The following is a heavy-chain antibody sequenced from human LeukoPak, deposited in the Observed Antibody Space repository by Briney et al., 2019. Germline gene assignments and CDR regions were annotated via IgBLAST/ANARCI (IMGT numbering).Heavy chain of an antibody. CDR3: ATAGGLAARPNWFDP. D-gene: IGHD6-6*01. CDR1: GYTLTELS. CDR2: FDPEDGET. Sequence: ASGKLSCKVSGYTLTELSMHWARQAPGKGLERMGGFDPEDGETIYAQKFQGRVTMTADTTTDTAYMELRSLRSEDTAVYYCATAGGLAARPNWFDPWGQGTMVTVSS. J-gene: IGHJ3*01. V-gene: IGHV1-24*01.